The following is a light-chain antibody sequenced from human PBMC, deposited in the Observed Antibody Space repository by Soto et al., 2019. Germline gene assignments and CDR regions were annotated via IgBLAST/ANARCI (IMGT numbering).Light chain of an antibody. J-gene: IGKJ4*01. CDR1: QSVSSSY. CDR3: QQYDSSPLT. CDR2: GPS. Sequence: EIVLTQSPGTLSLSPGERATLSCRASQSVSSSYLAWYQQKPGQAPRLLIYGPSSRATGIPDRFSGSGSGTDFTLTISRLEPEDFAVYFCQQYDSSPLTFGGGTKVEIK. V-gene: IGKV3-20*01.